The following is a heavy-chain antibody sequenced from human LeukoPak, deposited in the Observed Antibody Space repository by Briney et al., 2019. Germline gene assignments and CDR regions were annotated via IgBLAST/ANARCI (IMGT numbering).Heavy chain of an antibody. J-gene: IGHJ4*02. Sequence: PGRSLRLSCSASGFTFSNYGMHWVRQAPGKGLEWVAIISNDGSHKYYADSVKGRFTISRDNSKNTLYLQMNSLRAEDTAVYYCARDEYLWVVIQLGLFDYWGQGTLVTVSS. CDR1: GFTFSNYG. CDR3: ARDEYLWVVIQLGLFDY. CDR2: ISNDGSHK. D-gene: IGHD2-2*01. V-gene: IGHV3-30*03.